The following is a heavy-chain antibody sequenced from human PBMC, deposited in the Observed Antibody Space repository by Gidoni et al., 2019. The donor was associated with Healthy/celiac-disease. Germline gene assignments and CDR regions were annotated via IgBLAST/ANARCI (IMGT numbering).Heavy chain of an antibody. J-gene: IGHJ6*02. CDR2: MSGRGGST. D-gene: IGHD2-2*01. CDR3: AKATSSFYYYGMDV. V-gene: IGHV3-23*01. CDR1: GFTFSSYA. Sequence: EVQLLESGGGLVQPGGSLRLSCAASGFTFSSYAMSWVRQAPGKGLEWVSAMSGRGGSTYYADSVKGRFTIARDNSKNTLYLQMNSLRAEDTAVYYCAKATSSFYYYGMDVWGQGTTVTVSS.